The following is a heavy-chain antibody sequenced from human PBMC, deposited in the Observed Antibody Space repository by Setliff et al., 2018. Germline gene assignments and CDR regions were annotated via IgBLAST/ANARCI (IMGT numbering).Heavy chain of an antibody. Sequence: TLSLTCTVSGGSISSGSYYWSWIRQPAGKGLEWIGHIYTSGSTNYNPSLKSRVTISVDTSKNQFSLKLSSVTAADTAVYYCARVSAIDKRVDYWGQGTLVTVSS. D-gene: IGHD3-22*01. V-gene: IGHV4-61*09. CDR2: IYTSGST. J-gene: IGHJ4*02. CDR3: ARVSAIDKRVDY. CDR1: GGSISSGSYY.